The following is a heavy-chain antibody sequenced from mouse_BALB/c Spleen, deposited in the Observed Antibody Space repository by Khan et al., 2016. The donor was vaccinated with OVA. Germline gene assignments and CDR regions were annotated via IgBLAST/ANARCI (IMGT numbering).Heavy chain of an antibody. CDR2: IDPANGNT. CDR1: GFNIKDTY. CDR3: ASGKIHNSGSYAMDY. Sequence: VQLKQSGAELVKPGASVKLSCTASGFNIKDTYMHWVKQRPEQGLEWIGGIDPANGNTKYDPKFQGKATITADTSSNTAYLQLSSLTSEDPDVYYCASGKIHNSGSYAMDYWGQGTSVTVSS. J-gene: IGHJ4*01. V-gene: IGHV14-3*02. D-gene: IGHD1-2*01.